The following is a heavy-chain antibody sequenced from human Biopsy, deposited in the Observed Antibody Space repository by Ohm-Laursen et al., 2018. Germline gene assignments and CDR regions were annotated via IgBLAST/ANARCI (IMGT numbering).Heavy chain of an antibody. V-gene: IGHV1-69*06. Sequence: SSVKVSCKAPGGTFSNYGVNWVRQAPGHGLEWLGGNIPILGTGNYAQKFQDRVTVAADTSTSTATMELRSLRSDDTAVYYCATKLTGYFHHWGQGTLVIVSS. J-gene: IGHJ1*01. D-gene: IGHD3-9*01. CDR2: NIPILGTG. CDR3: ATKLTGYFHH. CDR1: GGTFSNYG.